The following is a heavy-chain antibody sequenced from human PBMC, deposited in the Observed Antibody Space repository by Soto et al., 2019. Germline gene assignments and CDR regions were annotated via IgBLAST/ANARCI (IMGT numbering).Heavy chain of an antibody. D-gene: IGHD3-10*01. CDR1: GGTFSSYT. V-gene: IGHV1-69*02. J-gene: IGHJ6*02. CDR2: IIPILGIA. CDR3: ASDGDYYASASYSGMDV. Sequence: QVQLVQSGAEVKKPGSSVKVSCKASGGTFSSYTLSWVRQAPGQGLEWMGRIIPILGIAYYPQKFQGRVTITADTSTSTAYMELNSLISADTAVYYCASDGDYYASASYSGMDVWGQGTTVPVSS.